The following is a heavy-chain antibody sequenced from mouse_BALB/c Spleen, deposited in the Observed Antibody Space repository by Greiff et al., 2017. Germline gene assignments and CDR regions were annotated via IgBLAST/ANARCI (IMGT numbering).Heavy chain of an antibody. CDR2: IRSKSNNYAT. V-gene: IGHV10-1*02. CDR1: GFTFNTYA. CDR3: GRQKGNYAMDY. Sequence: EVQVVESGGGLVQPKGSLKLSCAASGFTFNTYAMNWVRQAPGKGLEWVALIRSKSNNYATYYDYSVKARVTISRDDSQSMLYLQMNNLKTEDTAMYYCGRQKGNYAMDYWGQGTSVTVAS. J-gene: IGHJ4*01.